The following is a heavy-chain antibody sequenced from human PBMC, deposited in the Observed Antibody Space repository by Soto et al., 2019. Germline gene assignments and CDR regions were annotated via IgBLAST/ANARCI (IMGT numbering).Heavy chain of an antibody. CDR3: AKDGLSGSYYSLYYYGMDV. Sequence: GGSLRLSCAASGFTFSSYAMSWVRQAPGKGLEWVSAISGSGGSTYYTDSVKGRFTISRDNSKNTLYLQMNSLRAEDTAVYYCAKDGLSGSYYSLYYYGMDVWGQGTTVTVSS. V-gene: IGHV3-23*01. J-gene: IGHJ6*02. CDR1: GFTFSSYA. D-gene: IGHD1-26*01. CDR2: ISGSGGST.